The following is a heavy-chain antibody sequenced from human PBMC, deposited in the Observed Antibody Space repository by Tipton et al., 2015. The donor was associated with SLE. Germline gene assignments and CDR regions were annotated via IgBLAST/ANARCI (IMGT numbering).Heavy chain of an antibody. Sequence: TLSLTCTVSGSSITAYYWNWIRQPPGKELEWVGYVYYSGGTNYNPSLRSRATISVDTSKNQFSLRLTSVTAADTAVYYCARATMVVTGGWFDPWGQGTLVTVSS. CDR3: ARATMVVTGGWFDP. J-gene: IGHJ5*02. CDR2: VYYSGGT. V-gene: IGHV4-59*01. CDR1: GSSITAYY. D-gene: IGHD4-23*01.